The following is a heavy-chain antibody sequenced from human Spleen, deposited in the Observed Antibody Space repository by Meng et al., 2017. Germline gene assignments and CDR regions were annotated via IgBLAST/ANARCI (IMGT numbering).Heavy chain of an antibody. J-gene: IGHJ4*02. CDR2: INHSGST. D-gene: IGHD4-11*01. CDR1: GGSFSDYY. CDR3: ARGPTTMAHDFDY. V-gene: IGHV4-34*01. Sequence: QMQLQQWGAGLLKPSETLSLPWVVSGGSFSDYYWSWSRQPPGKGLEWIGEINHSGSTTYNPSLESRATISVDTSQNNLSLKLSSVTAADSAVYYCARGPTTMAHDFDYWGQGTLVTVSS.